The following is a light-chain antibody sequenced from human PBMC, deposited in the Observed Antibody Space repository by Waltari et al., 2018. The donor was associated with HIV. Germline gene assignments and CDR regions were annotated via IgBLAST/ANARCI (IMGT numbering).Light chain of an antibody. V-gene: IGKV1-12*01. CDR1: QFISTS. CDR3: QQANSFPHT. Sequence: QMTQSPSSMSASVGDEVTITCRATQFISTSLAWYQQRPNRAPKLLIFDASRLQSGAPSRFSGRGSGTQFTLTINSLQPEDVATYYCQQANSFPHTFGQGT. J-gene: IGKJ2*01. CDR2: DAS.